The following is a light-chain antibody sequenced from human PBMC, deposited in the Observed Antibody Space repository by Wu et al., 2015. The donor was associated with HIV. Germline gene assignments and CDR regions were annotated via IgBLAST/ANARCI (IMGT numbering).Light chain of an antibody. CDR2: TAS. CDR1: QDVSNY. J-gene: IGKJ1*01. V-gene: IGKV1-27*01. CDR3: QKYNTAPWT. Sequence: DIQMTQFPSSLSASVGDTVTITCRANQDVSNYLAWYQQKPGKVPTLLIYTASTLESGVPSRFSGRGSGTDFTLTISSLQPEDVATYYCQKYNTAPWTFGQGTKVEMK.